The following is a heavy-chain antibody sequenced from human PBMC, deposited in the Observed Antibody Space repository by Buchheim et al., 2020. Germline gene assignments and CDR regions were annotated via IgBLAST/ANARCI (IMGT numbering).Heavy chain of an antibody. CDR2: ISYDGSNK. Sequence: QVQLVESGGGVVQPGRSLRLSCAASGFTFSSYGMHWVRQAPGKGLEWVAVISYDGSNKYYADSVKGRFTISRDNSKNKLYLQMNSLRAEDTAVYYCAKWDYDSSGYYYFYYYYGMDVWGQGTT. J-gene: IGHJ6*02. CDR1: GFTFSSYG. CDR3: AKWDYDSSGYYYFYYYYGMDV. V-gene: IGHV3-30*18. D-gene: IGHD3-22*01.